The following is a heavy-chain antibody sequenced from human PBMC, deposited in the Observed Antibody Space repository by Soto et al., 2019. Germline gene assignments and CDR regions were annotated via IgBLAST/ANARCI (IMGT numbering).Heavy chain of an antibody. CDR1: GFTFSSYA. CDR3: SSWYQVPDLP. CDR2: IKKDGSEK. Sequence: PGGSLRLSCAASGFTFSSYAMSWVRQAPGKGLEWVANIKKDGSEKYYMDSVKGRFTISRDNAKNTLYLQMNSLRAEDTAVYYCSSWYQVPDLPWGQGTLVTVSS. D-gene: IGHD2-2*01. J-gene: IGHJ5*02. V-gene: IGHV3-7*01.